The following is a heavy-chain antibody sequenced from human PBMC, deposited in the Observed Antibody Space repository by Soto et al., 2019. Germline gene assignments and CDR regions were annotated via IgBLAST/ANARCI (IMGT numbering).Heavy chain of an antibody. V-gene: IGHV1-69*08. J-gene: IGHJ5*02. CDR2: IIPILGIA. Sequence: QVQLVQSGAEVKKPGSSVKVSCKASGGTFSSYTISWVRQAPGQGLEWMGRIIPILGIANYAQKFQGRVTITADKSTSTAYMELSSLRSKDTAVYYCARDRVAAAKGFDPWGQGTLVTVSS. CDR3: ARDRVAAAKGFDP. CDR1: GGTFSSYT. D-gene: IGHD6-13*01.